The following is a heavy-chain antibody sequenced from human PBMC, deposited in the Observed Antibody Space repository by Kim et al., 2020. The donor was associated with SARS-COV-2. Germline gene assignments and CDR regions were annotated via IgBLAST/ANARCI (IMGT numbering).Heavy chain of an antibody. Sequence: GGSLRLSCVTSGFTFTTFALYWARLAPGKGLDWVAVISYDGRDKYYADSVKGRFTISRDNYGNTVYLQMNSLRPDDTAVYYCARSNGGSPIYLPSHCGQG. D-gene: IGHD3-16*01. CDR3: ARSNGGSPIYLPSH. J-gene: IGHJ1*01. CDR1: GFTFTTFA. CDR2: ISYDGRDK. V-gene: IGHV3-30-3*01.